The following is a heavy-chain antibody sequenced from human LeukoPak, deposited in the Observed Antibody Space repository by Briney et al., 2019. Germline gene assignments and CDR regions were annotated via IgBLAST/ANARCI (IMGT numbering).Heavy chain of an antibody. CDR2: INPSGGST. V-gene: IGHV1-46*01. D-gene: IGHD1-1*01. CDR3: ARNVGSGFDY. Sequence: GASVKVSCKASGYTFTSYYMHWVRQAPGQGLEWMGFINPSGGSTSYAQKFQGRVTMTRDTSTSTVYMDLSSLRSEDTAVYYCARNVGSGFDYWGQGTLVTVSS. CDR1: GYTFTSYY. J-gene: IGHJ4*02.